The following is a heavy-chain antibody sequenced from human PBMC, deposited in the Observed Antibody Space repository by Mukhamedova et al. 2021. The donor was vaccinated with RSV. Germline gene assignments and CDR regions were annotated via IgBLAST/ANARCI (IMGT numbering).Heavy chain of an antibody. D-gene: IGHD2-15*01. Sequence: VIYSGGSSTYYADSVKGRFTISRDNSKNTLYLQMNSLRAEDTAVYYCAITGVVATNEFDYWGQGTLVTVSS. J-gene: IGHJ4*02. V-gene: IGHV3-23*03. CDR2: IYSGGSST. CDR3: AITGVVATNEFDY.